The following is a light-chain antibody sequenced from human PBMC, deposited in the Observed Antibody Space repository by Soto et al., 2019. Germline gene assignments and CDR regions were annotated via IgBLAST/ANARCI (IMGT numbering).Light chain of an antibody. CDR3: QQYDNLPLT. J-gene: IGKJ4*01. CDR2: DAS. Sequence: DVHMTLSPSSLSASVGHRVTITCQASQDISNYLNWYQQKKGKAPKLMIYDASNLETGVPSRFSGSGYGTDFNFTISSLQTEDIATYYCQQYDNLPLTFGGGTKVDIK. V-gene: IGKV1-33*01. CDR1: QDISNY.